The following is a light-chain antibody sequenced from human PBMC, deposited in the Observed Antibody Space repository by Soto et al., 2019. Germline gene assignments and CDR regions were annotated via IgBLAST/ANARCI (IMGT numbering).Light chain of an antibody. CDR3: QQYDNVPLT. CDR2: DAS. Sequence: DIQMTQSPSSLSASVGDRVTITCQASQDITNYLNWYQQKLVKAPKLLIYDASNLETGVTSRFSGSASGTDFTFTITSLQPEDIATYYCQQYDNVPLTFGGGTKVDIK. V-gene: IGKV1-33*01. J-gene: IGKJ4*01. CDR1: QDITNY.